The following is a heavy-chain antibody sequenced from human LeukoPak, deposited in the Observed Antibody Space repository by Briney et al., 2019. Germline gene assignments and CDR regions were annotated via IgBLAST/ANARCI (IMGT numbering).Heavy chain of an antibody. CDR2: IYPGDSDT. J-gene: IGHJ4*02. V-gene: IGHV5-51*01. Sequence: GESLKISCKGSGYSFTSYWIGWVRQMPGEGLEWMGIIYPGDSDTRYSPSFQGQVTISADKSISTAYLQWSSLKASDTAMYFCARGPPMADMPRYFDYWGQGTLVTVSS. CDR3: ARGPPMADMPRYFDY. D-gene: IGHD2-2*01. CDR1: GYSFTSYW.